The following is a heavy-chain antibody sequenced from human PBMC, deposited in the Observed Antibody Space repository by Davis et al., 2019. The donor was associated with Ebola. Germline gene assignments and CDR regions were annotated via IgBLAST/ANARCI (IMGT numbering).Heavy chain of an antibody. CDR3: ARLPSGYYWYFDL. V-gene: IGHV5-51*01. CDR2: IYTGYSDT. CDR1: GNSFASHW. J-gene: IGHJ2*01. D-gene: IGHD3-22*01. Sequence: GESLKISCKDSGNSFASHWIGWVRQMPGKGLEWMGIIYTGYSDTRYSPSFRGQVTISADKSISTAYLQWSSLKASDTAMYYCARLPSGYYWYFDLWGRGTLVTVSS.